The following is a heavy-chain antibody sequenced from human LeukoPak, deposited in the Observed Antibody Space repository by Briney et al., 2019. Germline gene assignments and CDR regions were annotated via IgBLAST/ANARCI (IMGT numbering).Heavy chain of an antibody. CDR1: GFTFSSYW. CDR3: ARVGAWSTFDY. V-gene: IGHV3-66*01. CDR2: IYSGGST. Sequence: PGGSLRLSCAASGFTFSSYWMSWVRQAPGRGLEWVSVIYSGGSTYYADSVKGRFTISRDNSKNTLYLQMNSLRAEDTAVYYCARVGAWSTFDYWGQGTLVTVSS. D-gene: IGHD3-3*01. J-gene: IGHJ4*02.